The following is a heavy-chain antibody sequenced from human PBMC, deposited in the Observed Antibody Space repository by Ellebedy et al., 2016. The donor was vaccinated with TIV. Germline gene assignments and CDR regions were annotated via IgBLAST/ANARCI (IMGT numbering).Heavy chain of an antibody. Sequence: GESLKISCTVSGYGFTTYWIAWVLQMPGKGLGWIGVLSPGDSDCRYRPSFQGQVTMSADTSLSTAYLQWGRLKASDTAMYYCAGLGAGTSQRHDLDIWGQGTMVTVSS. CDR2: LSPGDSDC. V-gene: IGHV5-51*01. CDR1: GYGFTTYW. CDR3: AGLGAGTSQRHDLDI. J-gene: IGHJ3*02. D-gene: IGHD1-1*01.